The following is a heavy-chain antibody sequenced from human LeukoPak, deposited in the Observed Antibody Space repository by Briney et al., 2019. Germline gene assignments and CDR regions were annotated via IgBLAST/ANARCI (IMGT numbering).Heavy chain of an antibody. D-gene: IGHD3-22*01. V-gene: IGHV3-30*18. J-gene: IGHJ4*02. CDR3: AKDYYDSSGYSHFDY. CDR2: ISYDGSNK. Sequence: PGGSLRPSCAASGFTFSSYGMHWVRQAPGKGLEWVAVISYDGSNKYYADSVKGRFTISRDNSKNTLYLQMNSLRAEDTAVYYCAKDYYDSSGYSHFDYWGQGTLVTVSS. CDR1: GFTFSSYG.